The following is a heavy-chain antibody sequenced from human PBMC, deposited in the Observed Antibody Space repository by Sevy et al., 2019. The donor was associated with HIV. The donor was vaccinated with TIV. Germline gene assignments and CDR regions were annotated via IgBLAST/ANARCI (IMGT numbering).Heavy chain of an antibody. D-gene: IGHD2-15*01. V-gene: IGHV4-30-4*01. J-gene: IGHJ4*02. CDR1: GGSISSSDSY. Sequence: SETLSLTCTVSGGSISSSDSYWSWIRQPPGKGLEWIGYIHYSGGTYYNPFLKSRVAMSVDTSEKQFSLKLSLLTAADTAVYYCANRLGYNHGPFDYWGQGTLVTVSS. CDR2: IHYSGGT. CDR3: ANRLGYNHGPFDY.